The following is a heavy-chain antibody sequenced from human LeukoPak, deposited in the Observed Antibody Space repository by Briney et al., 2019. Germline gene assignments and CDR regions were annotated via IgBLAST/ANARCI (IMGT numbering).Heavy chain of an antibody. CDR1: GFTFSSSA. CDR3: AKDTPYNYYDSSGYFGY. J-gene: IGHJ4*02. V-gene: IGHV3-23*01. D-gene: IGHD3-22*01. CDR2: ISASGGST. Sequence: GGSLRLSCAASGFTFSSSAMSWVRQVPGKGLEWVSGISASGGSTYYADSVKGRFTISRDNSKNTLYLQMNSLRAEDTAVYYCAKDTPYNYYDSSGYFGYWGQGTLVTVSS.